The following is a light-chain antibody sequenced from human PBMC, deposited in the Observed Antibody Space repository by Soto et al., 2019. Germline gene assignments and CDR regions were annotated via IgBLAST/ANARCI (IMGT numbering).Light chain of an antibody. V-gene: IGKV1-9*01. J-gene: IGKJ2*01. CDR1: KDISTY. CDR2: AAS. Sequence: DIQLTQSPSFLSASVGDRVTISCRASKDISTYLAWYQQKPGKAPKLLIYAASTLQSGVPSRFSGSGSGTDFTLTISSLQPEDFATFYFQHLHSFPYTFGQGTKLDIK. CDR3: QHLHSFPYT.